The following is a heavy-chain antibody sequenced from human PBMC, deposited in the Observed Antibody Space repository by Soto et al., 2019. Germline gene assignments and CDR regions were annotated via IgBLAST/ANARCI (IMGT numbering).Heavy chain of an antibody. J-gene: IGHJ4*02. V-gene: IGHV4-34*01. CDR1: GASFRDYY. CDR3: ARGPPNYDFWSGETLDY. Sequence: QVQLQQWGAGLLKPSETLSLSCAVYGASFRDYYWSWLRQPPGKGLEWNGDINHSGSTNYNPSLKSRITISVDTSKNQFSLKLSSVTAADTAVYYCARGPPNYDFWSGETLDYWGQGTLVTVSS. CDR2: INHSGST. D-gene: IGHD3-3*01.